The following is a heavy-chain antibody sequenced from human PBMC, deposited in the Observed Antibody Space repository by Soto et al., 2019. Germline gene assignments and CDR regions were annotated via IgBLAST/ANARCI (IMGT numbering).Heavy chain of an antibody. V-gene: IGHV4-30-4*01. CDR1: GGSISSGGYY. D-gene: IGHD3-22*01. CDR2: IYYSGST. Sequence: SETLSLTCTVSGGSISSGGYYWSWIRQPPGKGLEWIGYIYYSGSTYYNPSLKSRVTISVDTSKNQFSLKLSSVTAADTAVYYCARSSMIVVVFDYWGQGTLVTVSS. CDR3: ARSSMIVVVFDY. J-gene: IGHJ4*02.